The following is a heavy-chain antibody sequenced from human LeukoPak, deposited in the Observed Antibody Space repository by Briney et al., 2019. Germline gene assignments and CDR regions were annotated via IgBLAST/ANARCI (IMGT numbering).Heavy chain of an antibody. J-gene: IGHJ4*02. Sequence: GGSLRLSCAASGFTFDDYAMYWVRQAPGKGLEWVSGISWNSGSIGYADSVKGRFTISRDNAKNSLYLQMNSLRAEDTALYYCAKGSWYYFDYWGQGTLVTVSS. CDR3: AKGSWYYFDY. CDR2: ISWNSGSI. V-gene: IGHV3-9*01. CDR1: GFTFDDYA. D-gene: IGHD6-13*01.